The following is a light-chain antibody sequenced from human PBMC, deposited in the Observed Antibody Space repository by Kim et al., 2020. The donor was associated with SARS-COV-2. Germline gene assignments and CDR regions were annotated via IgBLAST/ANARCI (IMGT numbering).Light chain of an antibody. CDR1: SSGVGGYNY. CDR2: DVS. Sequence: PGQSLTISCTGTSSGVGGYNYVSWYQQHPGKAPKLMIYDVSNRPSGVSSRFSGSESGNTASLTISGLQAEDEADYYCSSYRSTNTRFGGGTQLTVL. CDR3: SSYRSTNTR. J-gene: IGLJ2*01. V-gene: IGLV2-14*03.